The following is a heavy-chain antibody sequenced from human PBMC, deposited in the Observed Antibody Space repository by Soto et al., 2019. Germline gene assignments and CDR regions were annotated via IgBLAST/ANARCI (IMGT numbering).Heavy chain of an antibody. D-gene: IGHD4-17*01. CDR2: IYYSGST. CDR1: GGSVSSGSYY. Sequence: SEPLSLTCTVSGGSVSSGSYYWSWIRQPPGKGLEWIGYIYYSGSTNYNPSLKSRVTISVDTSKNQFSLKLSSVTAADTAVYYCAREVSVTMDAFDIWGQGTMVTVSS. CDR3: AREVSVTMDAFDI. V-gene: IGHV4-61*01. J-gene: IGHJ3*02.